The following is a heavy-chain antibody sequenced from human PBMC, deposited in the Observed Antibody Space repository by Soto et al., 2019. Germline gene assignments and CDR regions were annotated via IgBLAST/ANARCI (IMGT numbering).Heavy chain of an antibody. D-gene: IGHD3-22*01. Sequence: SVKVSCKASGGTFSSYAISWVRQAPGQGLEWMGGIIPIFGTANYAQKFQGRVTITADESISTAYMELSRLRSDDTAVYYCARRKGDYYDSSGYHYYFDYWGQGTLVTVSS. V-gene: IGHV1-69*13. CDR1: GGTFSSYA. CDR3: ARRKGDYYDSSGYHYYFDY. CDR2: IIPIFGTA. J-gene: IGHJ4*02.